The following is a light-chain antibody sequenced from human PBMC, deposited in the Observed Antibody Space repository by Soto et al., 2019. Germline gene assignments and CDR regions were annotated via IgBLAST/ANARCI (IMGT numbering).Light chain of an antibody. Sequence: QSALTQPASVSGSPGQSITISCTGTSSDVGSYNLVSWYQQHPGKAPKLMIYEGSKRPSGVSNRFSGSKSGNTASLTISGRQAEDEADYYCCSYAGSSTFVFGPGTKLTVL. J-gene: IGLJ1*01. V-gene: IGLV2-23*03. CDR3: CSYAGSSTFV. CDR2: EGS. CDR1: SSDVGSYNL.